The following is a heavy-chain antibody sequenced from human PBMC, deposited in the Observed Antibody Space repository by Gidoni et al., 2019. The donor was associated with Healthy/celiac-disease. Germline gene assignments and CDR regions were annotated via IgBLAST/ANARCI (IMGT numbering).Heavy chain of an antibody. CDR3: TTDGGIRDY. D-gene: IGHD3-10*01. Sequence: EVQLVESGGGLVKPGGSLRLSCAASGFTFSNAWMNWVRQAPGKGLEWVGRIKSKTDGGKTDYAAPVKGRFTISRDDSKNTLYLQMNSLKTEDTAVYYCTTDGGIRDYWGQGTLVTVSS. J-gene: IGHJ4*02. CDR1: GFTFSNAW. V-gene: IGHV3-15*07. CDR2: IKSKTDGGKT.